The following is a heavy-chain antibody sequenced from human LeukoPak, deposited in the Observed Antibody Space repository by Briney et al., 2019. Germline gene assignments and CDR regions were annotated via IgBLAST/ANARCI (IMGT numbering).Heavy chain of an antibody. D-gene: IGHD6-6*01. J-gene: IGHJ4*02. CDR1: GCTFSSYA. Sequence: ASVKVSCKASGCTFSSYAISWVRQAPGQGLEWMGGIIPIFGTANYAQKFQGRVTITTDESTSTAYMELSSLRSEDKAGYYCASSARVAARPSSFDYWGQGTLVTVSS. V-gene: IGHV1-69*05. CDR3: ASSARVAARPSSFDY. CDR2: IIPIFGTA.